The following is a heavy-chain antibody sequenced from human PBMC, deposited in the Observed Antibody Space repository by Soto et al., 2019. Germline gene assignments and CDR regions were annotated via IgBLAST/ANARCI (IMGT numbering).Heavy chain of an antibody. CDR3: ARVMGGYYYYYMDV. CDR1: GFTVSSNY. CDR2: IYSGGST. V-gene: IGHV3-66*01. J-gene: IGHJ6*03. Sequence: GGSLRLSCAASGFTVSSNYMSWVRQAPGKGLEWVSVIYSGGSTYYADSVKGRFTISRDNSKNTLYLQMNSLRAEDTAVYYCARVMGGYYYYYMDVWGKGTTVTVSS. D-gene: IGHD1-26*01.